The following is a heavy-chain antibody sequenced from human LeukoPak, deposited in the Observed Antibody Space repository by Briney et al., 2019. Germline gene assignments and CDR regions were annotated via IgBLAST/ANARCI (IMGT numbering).Heavy chain of an antibody. CDR3: AAGYYPPTNYYYYYMDV. Sequence: ASVKVSCKASGYTFTSYYMHWVRQAPGQGLEWMGIINPSGGSTSYAQKFQGRVTMTRDMSTSTVYMELSSLRSEDTAVYYCAAGYYPPTNYYYYYMDVWGKGTTVAVSS. J-gene: IGHJ6*03. V-gene: IGHV1-46*01. CDR2: INPSGGST. CDR1: GYTFTSYY. D-gene: IGHD3-22*01.